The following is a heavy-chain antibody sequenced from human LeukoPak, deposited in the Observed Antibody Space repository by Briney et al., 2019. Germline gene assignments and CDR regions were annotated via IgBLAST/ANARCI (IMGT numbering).Heavy chain of an antibody. V-gene: IGHV3-23*01. CDR3: AKDCRHVYNRPWCAAFDI. CDR1: GFTFSIYS. D-gene: IGHD1-1*01. J-gene: IGHJ3*02. CDR2: ISGDGGST. Sequence: PGGSLRLSCAASGFTFSIYSMSWVRQAPGKGLEWVSVISGDGGSTHYADSVKGRFTISRDNSKHTLYLQMNSLRAEDTAVYYCAKDCRHVYNRPWCAAFDIWGQGTVVTVSS.